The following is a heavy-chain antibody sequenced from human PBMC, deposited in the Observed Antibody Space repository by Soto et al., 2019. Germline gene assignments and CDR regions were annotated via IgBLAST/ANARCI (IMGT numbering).Heavy chain of an antibody. CDR2: ISGSGGST. D-gene: IGHD2-2*01. CDR3: AKDRRVPAVLLKPFDY. Sequence: GGSLRLSCAASVFTFSSYAMSWVRQAPGKGLEWVSAISGSGGSTYYADSVKGRFTISRDNSKNTLYLQMNSLRAEDTAVYYCAKDRRVPAVLLKPFDYWGQGTLVTVSS. V-gene: IGHV3-23*01. J-gene: IGHJ4*02. CDR1: VFTFSSYA.